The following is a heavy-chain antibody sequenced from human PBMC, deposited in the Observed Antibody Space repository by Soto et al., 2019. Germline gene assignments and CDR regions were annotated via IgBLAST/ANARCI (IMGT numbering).Heavy chain of an antibody. D-gene: IGHD3-10*01. Sequence: SQTLSLTCAISGDSVSSNSAAWNWIRQSPSRGLEWLGRTYYRSKWYNDYAVSVKSRITINPDTSKNQFSLQLNSVTPEDTAVYYCARGLELLRGDMVRGVSNYYYYMDVWGKGTTVTVSS. V-gene: IGHV6-1*01. CDR1: GDSVSSNSAA. J-gene: IGHJ6*03. CDR2: TYYRSKWYN. CDR3: ARGLELLRGDMVRGVSNYYYYMDV.